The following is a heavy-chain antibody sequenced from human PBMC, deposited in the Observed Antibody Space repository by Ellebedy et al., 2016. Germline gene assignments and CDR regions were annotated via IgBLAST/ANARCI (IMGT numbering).Heavy chain of an antibody. D-gene: IGHD3-10*01. J-gene: IGHJ3*01. Sequence: ASVKVSCKASGYIFSTYYMHWVRQAPGQGLEWMGIINPTDGSIKYAQKFQDRVIMTQDTSTATFYMELSSLTSEDTALYYCARVHRGSGSYHGAFDLWGQGTMVSVSS. CDR3: ARVHRGSGSYHGAFDL. CDR1: GYIFSTYY. V-gene: IGHV1-46*01. CDR2: INPTDGSI.